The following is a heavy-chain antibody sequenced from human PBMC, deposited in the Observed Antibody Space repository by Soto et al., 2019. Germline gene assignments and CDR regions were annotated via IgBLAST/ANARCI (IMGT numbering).Heavy chain of an antibody. CDR1: GDTFKNCV. CDR2: IIPLFGTT. J-gene: IGHJ6*02. V-gene: IGHV1-69*01. Sequence: QVQVVQSGVEVRRPGSSVKVSCKASGDTFKNCVISWVRQAPGQGLEWMGGIIPLFGTTDFARRFQGRLTITTDESTTTAYMELGRLRSEDTATYYCAAELGFGKLSVVWGQGTTVIVSS. CDR3: AAELGFGKLSVV. D-gene: IGHD7-27*01.